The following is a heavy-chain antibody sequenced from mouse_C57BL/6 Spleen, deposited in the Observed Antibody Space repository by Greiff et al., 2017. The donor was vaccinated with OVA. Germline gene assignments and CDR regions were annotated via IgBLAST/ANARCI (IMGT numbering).Heavy chain of an antibody. CDR1: GYTFTDYE. Sequence: VQLQQSGAELVRPGASVTLSCKASGYTFTDYEMHWVKQTPVHGLEWIGAIDPETGGTAYNQKFKGKAILTADKSSSTAYMELRSLTSEDSAVYYCKRFPRYYGSSLYYFDYWGQGTTLTVSS. V-gene: IGHV1-15*01. CDR3: KRFPRYYGSSLYYFDY. D-gene: IGHD1-1*01. J-gene: IGHJ2*01. CDR2: IDPETGGT.